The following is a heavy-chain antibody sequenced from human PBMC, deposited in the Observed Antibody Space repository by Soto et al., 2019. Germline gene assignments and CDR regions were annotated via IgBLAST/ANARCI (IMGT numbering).Heavy chain of an antibody. V-gene: IGHV1-18*01. Sequence: ASVKVSCKASGYTFTSYAISWVRQAPGQGLEWMGWISPKYGHTNFAQKFRARFTMTTDTSTSTAYMELSSLRSEDTAVYYCASNTYYYDSSGQTSSAPWGQGTLVTVSS. CDR1: GYTFTSYA. J-gene: IGHJ5*02. D-gene: IGHD3-22*01. CDR2: ISPKYGHT. CDR3: ASNTYYYDSSGQTSSAP.